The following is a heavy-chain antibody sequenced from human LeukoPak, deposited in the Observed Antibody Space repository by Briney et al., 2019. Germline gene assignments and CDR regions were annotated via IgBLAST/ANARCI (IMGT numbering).Heavy chain of an antibody. V-gene: IGHV4-59*01. Sequence: SETLSLTCTVSGGSISSYYWSWIRQPPGKGLEWIGYIYYSGSTNYNPSLKSRVTILVDTSKNQFSLKLSSVTAADTAVYYCARDHYYDSSGPNYYMDVWGKGTTVTVSS. CDR2: IYYSGST. CDR3: ARDHYYDSSGPNYYMDV. CDR1: GGSISSYY. J-gene: IGHJ6*03. D-gene: IGHD3-22*01.